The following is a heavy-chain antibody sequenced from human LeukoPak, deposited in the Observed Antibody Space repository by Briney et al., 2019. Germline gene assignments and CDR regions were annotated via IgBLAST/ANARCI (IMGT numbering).Heavy chain of an antibody. CDR2: ITPSGGSP. Sequence: ASVKVSCKASGYTFTNYFIHCVRQAPGQGLEWMGIITPSGGSPTYSQKSRGRVTITRDTSTTTVYMELSSLRSEDTAVYYCGRGGYTSYDYWGQGNLVTVSS. V-gene: IGHV1-46*04. J-gene: IGHJ4*02. D-gene: IGHD5-12*01. CDR1: GYTFTNYF. CDR3: GRGGYTSYDY.